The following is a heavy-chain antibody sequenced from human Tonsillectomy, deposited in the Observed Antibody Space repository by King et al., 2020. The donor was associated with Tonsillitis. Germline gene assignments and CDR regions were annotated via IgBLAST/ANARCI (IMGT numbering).Heavy chain of an antibody. CDR3: ARGGYSYAASDY. CDR1: GGSIISYY. D-gene: IGHD3-16*02. J-gene: IGHJ4*02. Sequence: HVQLQESGPGMVKPSETLALTCTVAGGSIISYYWSWIRQPPGKGLEWVGYICYSGSTNYNPSLKSRVTITLDTSKNQFSLKLSSVTAADTAVYYCARGGYSYAASDYWGQGTLVTVSS. CDR2: ICYSGST. V-gene: IGHV4-59*08.